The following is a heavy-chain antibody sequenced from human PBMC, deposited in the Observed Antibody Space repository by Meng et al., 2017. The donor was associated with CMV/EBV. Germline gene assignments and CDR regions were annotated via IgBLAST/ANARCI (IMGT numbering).Heavy chain of an antibody. CDR2: INPNSGGT. CDR1: GYTFTGYY. Sequence: ASVKVSCKASGYTFTGYYMHWVRQAPGQGLEWMGWINPNSGGTNYAQKFQGRVTMTRDTSISTAYMELSRLRSDDTAVYYCASSGDYFWSGYYQDYWGQGTLVTVSS. D-gene: IGHD3-3*01. V-gene: IGHV1-2*02. CDR3: ASSGDYFWSGYYQDY. J-gene: IGHJ4*02.